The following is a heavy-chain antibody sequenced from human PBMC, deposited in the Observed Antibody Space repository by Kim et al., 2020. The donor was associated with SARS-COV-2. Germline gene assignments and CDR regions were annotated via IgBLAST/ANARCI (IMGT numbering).Heavy chain of an antibody. D-gene: IGHD3-3*01. V-gene: IGHV4-34*01. CDR1: GESFSGYQ. CDR2: INHSGSS. J-gene: IGHJ6*02. CDR3: ARGRAGVVPAPWLGLGPYYEYRIRDV. Sequence: SETLSLTCAVYGESFSGYQWSWIRQPPGKGLEWLGQINHSGSSNHNPSPMSRGTISTDTTKNQFSLKLTYVTAADTGFYYCARGRAGVVPAPWLGLGPYYEYRIRDVGGRGTTVIVS.